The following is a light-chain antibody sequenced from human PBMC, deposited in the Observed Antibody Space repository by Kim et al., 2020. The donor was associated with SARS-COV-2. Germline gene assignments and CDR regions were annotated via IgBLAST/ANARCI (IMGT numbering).Light chain of an antibody. V-gene: IGKV3-15*01. CDR2: DAS. CDR1: QSVRSN. Sequence: EIVMTQSPATLSVSPGERATLSCRASQSVRSNLAWYQQKPGQAPRLLIYDASTRATHIPARFSGSGSGTEFTLTISSLQSEDFAVYYCQQYNNWPPKVTFGQGTKLEI. CDR3: QQYNNWPPKVT. J-gene: IGKJ2*01.